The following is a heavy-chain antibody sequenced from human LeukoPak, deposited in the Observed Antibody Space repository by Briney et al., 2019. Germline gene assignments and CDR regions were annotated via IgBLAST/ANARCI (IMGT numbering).Heavy chain of an antibody. Sequence: PGGSLRLSCAASGFTFSSYAMSWVRQAPGKGLGWVSAISGSGGSTYYADSVKGRFTISRDNSKNTLYLQMNSLRAEDTAVYYCAKDTYSSSSFFFDYWGQGTLVTVSS. CDR3: AKDTYSSSSFFFDY. CDR2: ISGSGGST. V-gene: IGHV3-23*01. CDR1: GFTFSSYA. D-gene: IGHD6-6*01. J-gene: IGHJ4*02.